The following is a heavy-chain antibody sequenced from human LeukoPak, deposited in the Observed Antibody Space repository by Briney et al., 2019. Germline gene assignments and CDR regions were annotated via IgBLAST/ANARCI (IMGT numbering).Heavy chain of an antibody. J-gene: IGHJ4*02. V-gene: IGHV3-48*02. CDR3: ARELSGALDY. Sequence: GGSLILSCAASGFTFSSYSMNWVRQASGKGLEWVSFITSSSGTIYYADSVKGRFTFSRDNAKNSLYLQMNSLRDEDTAVYYCARELSGALDYWGQGTLVTVSS. CDR2: ITSSSGTI. D-gene: IGHD5-12*01. CDR1: GFTFSSYS.